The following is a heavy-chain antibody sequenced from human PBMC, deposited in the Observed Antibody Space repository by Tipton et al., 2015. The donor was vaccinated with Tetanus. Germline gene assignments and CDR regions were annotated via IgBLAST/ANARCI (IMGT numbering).Heavy chain of an antibody. D-gene: IGHD2-2*01. CDR1: GGSINSGGYY. V-gene: IGHV4-61*08. Sequence: GLVKPSQTLSVTCTVSGGSINSGGYYWSWLRQHPGKGLEWIGFVSSSGNSNYSPSLTGRVSMSLDTSKQQFSLSLTSATAADTAVYYCARGWSECSSWSCSPFDSWGQGTLVTVSS. CDR2: VSSSGNS. CDR3: ARGWSECSSWSCSPFDS. J-gene: IGHJ4*02.